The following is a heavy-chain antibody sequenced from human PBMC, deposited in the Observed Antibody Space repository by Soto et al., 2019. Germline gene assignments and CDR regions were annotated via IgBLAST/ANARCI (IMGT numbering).Heavy chain of an antibody. CDR3: AKGGYSSGYYHAEYFQH. CDR2: ISGSGGST. CDR1: GFTFSSYA. Sequence: PGGSLRLSCAASGFTFSSYAMSWVRQAPGKGLEWVSAISGSGGSTYYADSVKGRFTISRDNSKNTLYLQMNSLRAEDTAVYYCAKGGYSSGYYHAEYFQHWGQGTLVTVSS. D-gene: IGHD3-22*01. V-gene: IGHV3-23*01. J-gene: IGHJ1*01.